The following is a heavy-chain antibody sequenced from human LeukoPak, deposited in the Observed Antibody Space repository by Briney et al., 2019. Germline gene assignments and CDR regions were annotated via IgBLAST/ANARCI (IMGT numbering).Heavy chain of an antibody. CDR3: ARASSGPVVVVAATSY. Sequence: PGGSLRLSCAASGFTFSSYEMNWVRQAPGKGLEWVSSISSSSSYIYYADSVKGRFTISRDNAKNSLYLQMNSLRAEDTAVYYCARASSGPVVVVAATSYWGQGTLVTVSS. CDR2: ISSSSSYI. J-gene: IGHJ4*02. V-gene: IGHV3-21*01. D-gene: IGHD2-15*01. CDR1: GFTFSSYE.